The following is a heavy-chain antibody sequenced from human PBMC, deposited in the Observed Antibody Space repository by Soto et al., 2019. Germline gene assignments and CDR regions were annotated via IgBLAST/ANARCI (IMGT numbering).Heavy chain of an antibody. CDR3: ARDALGYCSSTSCYTGLINYYYYGMDV. Sequence: LRLSCAASGFTFSSYVMNWVRQAPGKGLEGVSSISSSGSTIYYAASVKGRFTISRDNAKNSLYLQMNSLRAEDTAVYYCARDALGYCSSTSCYTGLINYYYYGMDVWGQGTTVTVS. V-gene: IGHV3-48*03. J-gene: IGHJ6*02. CDR1: GFTFSSYV. CDR2: ISSSGSTI. D-gene: IGHD2-2*02.